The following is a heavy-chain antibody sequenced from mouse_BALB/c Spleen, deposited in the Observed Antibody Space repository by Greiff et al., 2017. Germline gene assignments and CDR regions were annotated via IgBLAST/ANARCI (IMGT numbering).Heavy chain of an antibody. D-gene: IGHD3-1*01. Sequence: VQLQESGPGLVAPSQSLSITCTVSGFSLTSYGVHWVRQPPGKGLEWLGVIWAGGSTNYNSALMSRLSISKDNSKSQVFLKMNSLQTDDTAMYYCARGGASYGYFDVWGAGTTVTVSS. V-gene: IGHV2-9*02. CDR2: IWAGGST. J-gene: IGHJ1*01. CDR3: ARGGASYGYFDV. CDR1: GFSLTSYG.